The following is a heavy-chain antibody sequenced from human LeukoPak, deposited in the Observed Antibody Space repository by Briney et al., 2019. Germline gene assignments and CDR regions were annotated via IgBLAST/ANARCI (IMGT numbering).Heavy chain of an antibody. CDR1: GFTFSKYW. Sequence: GGSLRLSCADFGFTFSKYWILSVCQAPGKGLESVSRINTDGTVTTYADSVKGRFTVSRDNADNTMFLQMDSVRDEGTAVYYCATKQCLAPSPDSWGQGTPVTVSS. D-gene: IGHD6-19*01. J-gene: IGHJ4*02. CDR3: ATKQCLAPSPDS. CDR2: INTDGTVT. V-gene: IGHV3-74*01.